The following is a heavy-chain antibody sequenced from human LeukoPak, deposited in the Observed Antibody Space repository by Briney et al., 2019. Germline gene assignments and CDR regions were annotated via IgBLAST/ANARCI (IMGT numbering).Heavy chain of an antibody. Sequence: GGSLRLSCASSRSTFSSYWMHWVRQAPGKGLVWVSRINSDGSSTSYADSVKGRFTISRDNAKNTLYLQMNSLRAEDTAVYYCAAIVGATADWGQGTLVTVSS. V-gene: IGHV3-74*01. D-gene: IGHD1-26*01. CDR2: INSDGSST. CDR1: RSTFSSYW. CDR3: AAIVGATAD. J-gene: IGHJ4*02.